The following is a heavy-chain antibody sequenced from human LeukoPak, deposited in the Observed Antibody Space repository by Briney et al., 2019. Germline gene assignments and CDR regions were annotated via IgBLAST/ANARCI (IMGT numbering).Heavy chain of an antibody. CDR2: IWYDGSNK. J-gene: IGHJ6*03. D-gene: IGHD1-1*01. CDR3: ARPPTTNYYYYMDV. CDR1: GFTFSSYG. V-gene: IGHV3-33*01. Sequence: GGSLRLSCAASGFTFSSYGMHWVRQAPGKGLEWVAVIWYDGSNKYYADSVKGRFTISRDNSKNTLYLQMNSLRAEDMAVYYCARPPTTNYYYYMDVWGKGTTVTVSS.